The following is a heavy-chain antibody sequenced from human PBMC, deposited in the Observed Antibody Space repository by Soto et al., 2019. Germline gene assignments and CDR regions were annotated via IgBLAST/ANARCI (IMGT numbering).Heavy chain of an antibody. J-gene: IGHJ3*02. CDR1: GFTFSSYG. CDR2: ISYDGSNK. Sequence: HPGGSLRLSCAASGFTFSSYGMHWVRQAPGKGLEWVAVISYDGSNKYYADSVKGRFTISRDNSKNTLYLQMNSLRAEDTAVYYCAKDPYDSSGYYSNDAFDIWGQGTMVTVSS. CDR3: AKDPYDSSGYYSNDAFDI. V-gene: IGHV3-30*18. D-gene: IGHD3-22*01.